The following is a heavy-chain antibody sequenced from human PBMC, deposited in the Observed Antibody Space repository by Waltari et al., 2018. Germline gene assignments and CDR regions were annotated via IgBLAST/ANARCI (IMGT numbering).Heavy chain of an antibody. CDR2: ISSRLNTI. V-gene: IGHV3-48*03. J-gene: IGHJ4*02. Sequence: EVQLVESGGGVVQTGGSLRLSCAASGFTLSNYEMNWVRQAPGKGLEWIASISSRLNTIYYADSVKGRFTISRDNAKNSLHLQMNSLRAEDTAVYYCATRYGSSSMDYWGQGTLVTVSS. CDR3: ATRYGSSSMDY. D-gene: IGHD6-6*01. CDR1: GFTLSNYE.